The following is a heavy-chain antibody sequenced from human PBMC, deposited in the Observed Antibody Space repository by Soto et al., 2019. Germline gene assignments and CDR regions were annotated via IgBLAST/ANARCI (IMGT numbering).Heavy chain of an antibody. V-gene: IGHV3-23*01. Sequence: EVQLLESGGDLVQPGGSLRLSCAASGFTFSNYDMTWVRQVPGKGLEWVSRVTASGGSTCYADSAKGRFTISRDISKNSLYLQMNSLRAEDTALYFCARILPASGTDSWGQGTLVTVSS. D-gene: IGHD6-13*01. CDR1: GFTFSNYD. J-gene: IGHJ5*01. CDR3: ARILPASGTDS. CDR2: VTASGGST.